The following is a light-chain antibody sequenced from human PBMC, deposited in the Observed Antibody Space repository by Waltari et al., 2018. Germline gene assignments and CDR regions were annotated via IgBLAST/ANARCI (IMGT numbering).Light chain of an antibody. CDR1: QSVYNF. Sequence: EAVLTLSPATLSLSPGERATLSCRASQSVYNFLAWYQQKPGQAPRLLIYEASQRATGIPARFSSSGSGTDFTLTISNLEPEDVAVYYCQQRANWPPLTFGGGTKVEIK. CDR3: QQRANWPPLT. V-gene: IGKV3-11*01. CDR2: EAS. J-gene: IGKJ4*01.